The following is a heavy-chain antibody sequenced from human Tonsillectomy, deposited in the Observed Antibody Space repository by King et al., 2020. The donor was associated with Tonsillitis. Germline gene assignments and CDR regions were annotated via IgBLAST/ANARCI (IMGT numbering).Heavy chain of an antibody. Sequence: VQLQESGPGLVKPSETLSLTCTVSGGSISSYYWSWIRQPPGKGLEWVGYIYYSGSTNYNPSLKSRVTISVDTSKNQFPLKLSSVTAGETAVYYWARCPRRDGYNFAYWGQGTLVTVSS. V-gene: IGHV4-59*01. CDR3: ARCPRRDGYNFAY. J-gene: IGHJ4*02. CDR1: GGSISSYY. D-gene: IGHD5-24*01. CDR2: IYYSGST.